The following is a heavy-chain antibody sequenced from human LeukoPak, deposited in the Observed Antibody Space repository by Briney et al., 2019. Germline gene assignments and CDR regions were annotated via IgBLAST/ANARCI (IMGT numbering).Heavy chain of an antibody. V-gene: IGHV3-53*01. J-gene: IGHJ6*03. CDR3: ARGTTLYYYYMDV. CDR1: GFTVSSNY. D-gene: IGHD2/OR15-2a*01. CDR2: IYSGGST. Sequence: WGSLRLSCAASGFTVSSNYMSWVRQAPGKGLEWVSIIYSGGSTFYADSVKGRFTISRDNAKNSLYLQMNSLRAEDTAVYYCARGTTLYYYYMDVWGKGTTVTVSS.